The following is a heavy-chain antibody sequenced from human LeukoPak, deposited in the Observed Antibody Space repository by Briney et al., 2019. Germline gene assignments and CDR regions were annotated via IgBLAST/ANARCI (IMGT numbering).Heavy chain of an antibody. Sequence: GRSLRLSCTASGCTFGDYTISWVRQAPGKGLEWVGLIRSKAYGGTTEYAASVKGRFTISRDDSKSIAYLQMHSLKIEDTAVYYCTRDEDGQYNPWGQGTLVTVSS. D-gene: IGHD1-1*01. J-gene: IGHJ5*02. CDR2: IRSKAYGGTT. V-gene: IGHV3-49*04. CDR1: GCTFGDYT. CDR3: TRDEDGQYNP.